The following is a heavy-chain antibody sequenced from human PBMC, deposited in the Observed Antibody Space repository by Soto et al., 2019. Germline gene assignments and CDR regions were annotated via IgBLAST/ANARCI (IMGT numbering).Heavy chain of an antibody. CDR1: GGSFSGYY. CDR3: ARGRGVVTAIRYYYYYGMDV. Sequence: XETLSLTCAVYGGSFSGYYWSWIRQPPGKGLEWIGEINHSGSTNYNPSLKSRVTISVDTSKNQFSLKLSSVTAADTAVYYCARGRGVVTAIRYYYYYGMDVWGQGTTVTVS. J-gene: IGHJ6*02. D-gene: IGHD2-21*02. V-gene: IGHV4-34*01. CDR2: INHSGST.